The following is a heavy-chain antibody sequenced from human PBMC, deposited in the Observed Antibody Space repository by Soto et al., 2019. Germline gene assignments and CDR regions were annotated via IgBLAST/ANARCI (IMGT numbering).Heavy chain of an antibody. CDR3: ARVGVVILDV. D-gene: IGHD3-3*01. Sequence: EVQLVESGGGLVKPGGSLRLSCAASGFTFSSYSMKWVRQAPGKGLEWVSSISSSSSYIYYADSVKGRFTISRDNAKNSLYLQMNSLRAEDTAVYYCARVGVVILDVWGKGTTVNVSS. V-gene: IGHV3-21*01. CDR1: GFTFSSYS. CDR2: ISSSSSYI. J-gene: IGHJ6*04.